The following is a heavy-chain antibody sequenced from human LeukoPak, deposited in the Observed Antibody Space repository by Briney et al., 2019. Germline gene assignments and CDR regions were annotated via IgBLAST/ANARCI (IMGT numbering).Heavy chain of an antibody. CDR3: ARDAGPNPDFDY. CDR2: ISSGSSYI. CDR1: GFTFSSYS. Sequence: GGSLRLSCAASGFTFSSYSMNWVRQAPGKGLEWVSSISSGSSYIYYADSVKGRFTISRDNAKNSLYLQMNSLRAEDTAVYYCARDAGPNPDFDYWGQGTLVTVSS. D-gene: IGHD6-13*01. J-gene: IGHJ4*02. V-gene: IGHV3-21*01.